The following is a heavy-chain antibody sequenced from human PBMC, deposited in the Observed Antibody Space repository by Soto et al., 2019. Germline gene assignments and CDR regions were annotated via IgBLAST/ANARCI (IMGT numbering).Heavy chain of an antibody. CDR2: INPNSGGT. CDR1: GYTFTGYY. Sequence: ASVKVSCKASGYTFTGYYMHWVRQAPGQGLEWMGWINPNSGGTNYAQKFQGWVTMTRDTSISTAYMELSRLRSDDTAVYYCAREGLYSSPRSGGIWFDPWGQGTLVTVSS. V-gene: IGHV1-2*04. CDR3: AREGLYSSPRSGGIWFDP. J-gene: IGHJ5*02. D-gene: IGHD6-13*01.